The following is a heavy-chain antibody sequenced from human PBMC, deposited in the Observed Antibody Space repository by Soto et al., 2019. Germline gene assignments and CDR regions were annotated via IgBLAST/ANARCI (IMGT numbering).Heavy chain of an antibody. Sequence: SETLSLTCTVSGGSISSSSYYWGWIRQPPGKGLEWIGSIYYSGSTYYNPSLKSRVTISVDTSKNQFSLKLSTVTAADTAVYYCASLTYNWNDRGAYWGQGTLVTV. J-gene: IGHJ4*02. V-gene: IGHV4-39*01. CDR3: ASLTYNWNDRGAY. CDR1: GGSISSSSYY. D-gene: IGHD1-20*01. CDR2: IYYSGST.